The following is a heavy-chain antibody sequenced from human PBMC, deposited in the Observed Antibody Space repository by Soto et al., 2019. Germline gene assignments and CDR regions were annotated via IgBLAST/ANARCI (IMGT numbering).Heavy chain of an antibody. D-gene: IGHD3-3*01. V-gene: IGHV3-30*18. CDR2: ISYDGSNK. Sequence: GGPLRLSFAASGFTVSSYGMHWVRQAPGKGLEWVAVISYDGSNKYYADSVKGRFTISRDNSKNTLYLQMNSLRAEDTAVYYCAKEGPERITIFGVVINPYYYYGMDVWGQGTTVTVSS. CDR1: GFTVSSYG. J-gene: IGHJ6*02. CDR3: AKEGPERITIFGVVINPYYYYGMDV.